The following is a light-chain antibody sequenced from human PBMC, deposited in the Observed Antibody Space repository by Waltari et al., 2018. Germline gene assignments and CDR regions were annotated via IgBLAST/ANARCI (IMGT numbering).Light chain of an antibody. V-gene: IGKV1-12*01. Sequence: ETQTTQSPSSVSASVGHRVPLTCRAGQDISSALAWYQQKPGQAPNLLIYAVSSLQSGVPSRFSGSGSGTDFTLTISSLQPEDLATYFCQQGSSFPPTFGQGTKVEIK. J-gene: IGKJ1*01. CDR1: QDISSA. CDR3: QQGSSFPPT. CDR2: AVS.